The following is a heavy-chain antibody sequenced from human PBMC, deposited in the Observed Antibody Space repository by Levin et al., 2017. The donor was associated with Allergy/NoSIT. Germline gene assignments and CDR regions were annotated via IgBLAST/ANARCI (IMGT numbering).Heavy chain of an antibody. J-gene: IGHJ6*02. Sequence: SETLSLTCTVSGGSISSYYWSWIRQPAGKGLEWIGRIYTSGSTNYNPSLKSRVTMSVDTSKNQFSLKLSSVTAADTAVYYCAREEYCSGGSCLYYYYYGMDVWGQGTTVTVSS. CDR1: GGSISSYY. CDR3: AREEYCSGGSCLYYYYYGMDV. CDR2: IYTSGST. D-gene: IGHD2-15*01. V-gene: IGHV4-4*07.